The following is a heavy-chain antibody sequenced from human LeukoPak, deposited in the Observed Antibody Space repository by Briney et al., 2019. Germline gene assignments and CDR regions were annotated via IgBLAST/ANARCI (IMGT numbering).Heavy chain of an antibody. V-gene: IGHV4-39*07. J-gene: IGHJ6*03. CDR1: GGSISSSHHY. CDR2: IYHSGST. D-gene: IGHD3-10*01. Sequence: SETLSLTCTVSGGSISSSHHYWGWIRQPPGTGLEWIGTIYHSGSTFSNPSLKSRVTISVDTSRNQFSLKLSFVTAADTALYYCARERANGAGSYYYYYFMDVWGKGTTVTVSS. CDR3: ARERANGAGSYYYYYFMDV.